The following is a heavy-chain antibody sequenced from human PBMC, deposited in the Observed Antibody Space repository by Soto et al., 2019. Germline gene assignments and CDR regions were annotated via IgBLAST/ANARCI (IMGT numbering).Heavy chain of an antibody. D-gene: IGHD1-26*01. J-gene: IGHJ6*02. CDR1: GGSISSSNW. Sequence: QVQLQESGPGLVKPSGTLSLTCAVSGGSISSSNWWSWVRQPPGKGLEWIVEIYHSGSTNYNPSLKSRVTISVDNSKYQVSMKLSSVTAADPAVYYWARVSGSYYYGMDVWGQGITVTVSS. V-gene: IGHV4-4*02. CDR2: IYHSGST. CDR3: ARVSGSYYYGMDV.